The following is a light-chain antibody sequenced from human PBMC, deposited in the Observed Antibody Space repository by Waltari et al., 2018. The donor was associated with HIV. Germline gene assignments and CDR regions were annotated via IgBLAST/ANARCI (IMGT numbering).Light chain of an antibody. Sequence: QSALTQPASVSGSPGQSITMSCTGTSSDVGRYNLVSWYQQHPGKAPMLIIYEVNKRPPGITNRFSGFKSGNTASLTITGLQAEDEAYYHCCSYAIGGTFVFGGGTKVTVL. J-gene: IGLJ2*01. CDR3: CSYAIGGTFV. CDR2: EVN. V-gene: IGLV2-23*02. CDR1: SSDVGRYNL.